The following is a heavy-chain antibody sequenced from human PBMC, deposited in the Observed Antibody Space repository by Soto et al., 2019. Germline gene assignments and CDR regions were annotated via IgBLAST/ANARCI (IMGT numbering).Heavy chain of an antibody. CDR2: ISWDSGDI. J-gene: IGHJ4*01. V-gene: IGHV3-9*01. CDR3: AKDNDLDRDGPFDY. CDR1: GFSFDDYG. Sequence: EVPLVESGGGSVQPGRSLRLSCAASGFSFDDYGMHWVRQGPGKGLEWVSGISWDSGDIYYADSAKGRFTISRDNAKRSLYLQMNSLRTEDTALYYCAKDNDLDRDGPFDYWGQGILVTVSS. D-gene: IGHD2-2*03.